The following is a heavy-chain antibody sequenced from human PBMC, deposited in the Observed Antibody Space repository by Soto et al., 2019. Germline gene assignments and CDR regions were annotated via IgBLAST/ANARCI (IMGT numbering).Heavy chain of an antibody. Sequence: ETLSLTCTASSGSISITHVFWGWVRQPPGKGLEWIGNIDYSGTAYFSPSLATRVTFHVDTSKNQCSLTLYSVTAADTAVYYCARITGPHLDYWGHGILVTV. V-gene: IGHV4-39*01. CDR2: IDYSGTA. CDR3: ARITGPHLDY. CDR1: SGSISITHVF. J-gene: IGHJ4*01. D-gene: IGHD1-20*01.